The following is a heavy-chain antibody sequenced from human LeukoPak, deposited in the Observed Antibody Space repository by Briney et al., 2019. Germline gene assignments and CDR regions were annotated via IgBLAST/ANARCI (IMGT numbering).Heavy chain of an antibody. CDR3: ARATTVRAFDFDY. J-gene: IGHJ4*02. D-gene: IGHD1-26*01. V-gene: IGHV3-30*01. Sequence: GRSLRLSCAASGFTFSSYAMHWVRQAPGKGLEWVAVISYDGSNKYYADSVKGRFTISRDNSKNTLYLQMNSLRAEDTAVYYCARATTVRAFDFDYWGQGTLVTVSS. CDR2: ISYDGSNK. CDR1: GFTFSSYA.